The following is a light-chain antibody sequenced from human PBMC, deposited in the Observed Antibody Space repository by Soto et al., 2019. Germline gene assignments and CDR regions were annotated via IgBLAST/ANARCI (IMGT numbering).Light chain of an antibody. V-gene: IGLV2-14*01. J-gene: IGLJ1*01. CDR2: DVS. CDR1: SSDVGGYNY. CDR3: SSYASDRTYV. Sequence: QSVLTQPASVSGSPGQTITISCTGTSSDVGGYNYVSWYQQHPGKAPKLMIYDVSNRPSGVSNRFSGSKSGNTASLTISGLQAEDEADYYCSSYASDRTYVFGTGTKVTVL.